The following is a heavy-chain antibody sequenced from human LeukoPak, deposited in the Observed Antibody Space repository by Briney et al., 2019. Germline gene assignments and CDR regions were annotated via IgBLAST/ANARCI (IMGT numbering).Heavy chain of an antibody. CDR2: IDPSDSYT. Sequence: GASLRISCKGSGYSFTTYWISWVRQMPGKGLEWMGRIDPSDSYTNYSPSFQGHVTISADKSFSTAYLQWTSLKASDTAMYYCARHAKAYGSSCDYWGQGTLVTVSS. V-gene: IGHV5-10-1*01. CDR1: GYSFTTYW. CDR3: ARHAKAYGSSCDY. D-gene: IGHD6-13*01. J-gene: IGHJ4*02.